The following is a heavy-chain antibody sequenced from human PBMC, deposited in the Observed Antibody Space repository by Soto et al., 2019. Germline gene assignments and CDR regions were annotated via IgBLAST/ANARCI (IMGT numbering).Heavy chain of an antibody. D-gene: IGHD3-3*01. Sequence: ASVKVSCKASGGTFSSYAISWVRQAPGQGLEWMGGIIPIFGTANYAQKFQGRVTITADESTSTAYMELSSLRGDDTADYYCVGAAMWTGKGFESWGRGTLVTVSS. V-gene: IGHV1-69*13. CDR1: GGTFSSYA. CDR3: VGAAMWTGKGFES. J-gene: IGHJ4*02. CDR2: IIPIFGTA.